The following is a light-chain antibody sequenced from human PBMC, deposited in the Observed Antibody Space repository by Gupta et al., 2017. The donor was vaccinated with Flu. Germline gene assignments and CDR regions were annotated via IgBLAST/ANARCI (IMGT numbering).Light chain of an antibody. Sequence: IQMTQSPSSLSASVGDRVTITCRASQSIRSYLNWYQQRPGKAPKLLIYAGSALHGGVPSRFSGSGSGTDFTLTIASLQPEDFATYYCQQTDSAPRTFGQGTKVEI. CDR3: QQTDSAPRT. V-gene: IGKV1-39*01. CDR2: AGS. J-gene: IGKJ1*01. CDR1: QSIRSY.